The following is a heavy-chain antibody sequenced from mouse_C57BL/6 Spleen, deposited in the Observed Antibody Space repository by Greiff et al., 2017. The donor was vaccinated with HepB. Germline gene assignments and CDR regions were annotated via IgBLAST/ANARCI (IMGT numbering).Heavy chain of an antibody. V-gene: IGHV2-2*01. CDR1: GFSLTSYG. D-gene: IGHD3-3*01. J-gene: IGHJ1*03. CDR2: IWSGGST. Sequence: VQLQQSGPGLVQPSQSLSITCTVSGFSLTSYGVHWVRQSPGKGLEWLGVIWSGGSTDYNAAFISRLSISKDNSKSQVFFKMNSLQADDTAIYYCARKRDFGGYFDVWGTGTTVTVSS. CDR3: ARKRDFGGYFDV.